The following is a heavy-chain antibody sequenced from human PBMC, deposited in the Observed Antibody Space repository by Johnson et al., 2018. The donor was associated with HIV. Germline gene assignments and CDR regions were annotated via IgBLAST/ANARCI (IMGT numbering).Heavy chain of an antibody. D-gene: IGHD5-12*01. CDR2: RSLEGSNK. V-gene: IGHV3-30-3*01. CDR3: ARPRGYSGYDYYLVAFDI. Sequence: QVQLVQSGGGVVLPGRSLRLYCAVYGFPSSSYAMHEDRKPPGKGLVRAAVRSLEGSNKYYEDSVKGRLTIYRDNSKTTLYLQMNSLRAEDTAVYYCARPRGYSGYDYYLVAFDIWGQGTMVTVSS. J-gene: IGHJ3*02. CDR1: GFPSSSYA.